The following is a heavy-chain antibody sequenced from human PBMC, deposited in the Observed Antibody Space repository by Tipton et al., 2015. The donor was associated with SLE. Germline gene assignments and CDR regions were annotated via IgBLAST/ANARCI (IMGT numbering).Heavy chain of an antibody. J-gene: IGHJ6*02. D-gene: IGHD2-15*01. Sequence: SLRLSCAASGFTFSGYGMHWVRQAPGKGLEWVAFIRYDGSNKYYADSVKGRFTISRDNSKNTLYLQMNSLRAEDTAVYYCAKDQGGSTYYGMDVWGQGTTVTVSS. CDR2: IRYDGSNK. V-gene: IGHV3-30*02. CDR1: GFTFSGYG. CDR3: AKDQGGSTYYGMDV.